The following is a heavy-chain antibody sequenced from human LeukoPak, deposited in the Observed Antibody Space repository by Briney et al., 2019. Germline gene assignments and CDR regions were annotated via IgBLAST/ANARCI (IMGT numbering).Heavy chain of an antibody. J-gene: IGHJ4*02. CDR2: IYYSGST. Sequence: SETLSLTCTVSGGSISSYYWSWIRQPPGKGLEWIGYIYYSGSTNYNPSLKSRVTISVDTSKNQFSPKLSSVTAADTAVYYCARARSGYTSGGFDYWGQGTLVTVSS. V-gene: IGHV4-59*01. CDR3: ARARSGYTSGGFDY. CDR1: GGSISSYY. D-gene: IGHD6-19*01.